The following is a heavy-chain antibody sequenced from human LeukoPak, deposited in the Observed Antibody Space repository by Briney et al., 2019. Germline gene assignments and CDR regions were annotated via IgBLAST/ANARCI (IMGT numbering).Heavy chain of an antibody. J-gene: IGHJ3*02. D-gene: IGHD4-23*01. CDR1: GGSISSGGYY. CDR3: ARDYGGNSGAFDI. V-gene: IGHV4-31*03. Sequence: PSETLSLTCTVSGGSISSGGYYWSWIRQHPGKGLEWIGYIYCSGSTYYNPSLKSRVTISVDTSKNQFSLKLSSVTAADTAVYYCARDYGGNSGAFDIWGQGTMVTVSS. CDR2: IYCSGST.